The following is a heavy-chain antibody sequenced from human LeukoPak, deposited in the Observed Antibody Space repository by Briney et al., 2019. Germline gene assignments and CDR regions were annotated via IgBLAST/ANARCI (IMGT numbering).Heavy chain of an antibody. Sequence: SETPSLTCTVSGGSISSSSFYWGWIRQPPGKGLEWIGSIYYSGSTYYNPSLKSRVTISVDTSKNQFSLKLNSVTAADTAGYYCARHSRSGYSGYENAFDIWGQGTMVTVSS. CDR2: IYYSGST. D-gene: IGHD5-12*01. CDR1: GGSISSSSFY. V-gene: IGHV4-39*01. J-gene: IGHJ3*02. CDR3: ARHSRSGYSGYENAFDI.